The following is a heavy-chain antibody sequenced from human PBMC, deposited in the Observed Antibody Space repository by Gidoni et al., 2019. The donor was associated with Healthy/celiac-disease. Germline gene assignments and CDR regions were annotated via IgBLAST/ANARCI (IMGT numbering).Heavy chain of an antibody. V-gene: IGHV3-23*01. Sequence: EVQLLESGGGLVQPGGSLRLSCAASGFTFSSYAMSWVRQAPGKGLERVSAISGSGGSTYYADSVKGRFTISRDNSKNTLYLQMNSLRAEDTAVYYCAKDPLDYYGSGSYYTPIDYWGQGTLVTVSS. J-gene: IGHJ4*02. CDR2: ISGSGGST. CDR1: GFTFSSYA. CDR3: AKDPLDYYGSGSYYTPIDY. D-gene: IGHD3-10*01.